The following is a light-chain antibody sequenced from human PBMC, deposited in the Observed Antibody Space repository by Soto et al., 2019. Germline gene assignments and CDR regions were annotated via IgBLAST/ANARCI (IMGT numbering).Light chain of an antibody. J-gene: IGKJ5*01. CDR3: QQRYSTSPIT. CDR2: AAS. CDR1: QTISTF. Sequence: DIQMTQSPSSLSASVGDRVTMTCRASQTISTFLNWYQHKPGKAPTILIYAASRLQTGVPSRFSGSGSGTDFSLLINSLQPEDFSSYYCQQRYSTSPITFGQGTRLEI. V-gene: IGKV1-39*01.